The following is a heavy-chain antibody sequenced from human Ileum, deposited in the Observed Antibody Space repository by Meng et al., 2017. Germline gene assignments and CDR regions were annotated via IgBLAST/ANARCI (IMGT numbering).Heavy chain of an antibody. V-gene: IGHV4-4*02. CDR2: ILHSGTT. CDR1: GGSISSSIW. J-gene: IGHJ4*02. Sequence: QVQLQESGPGLVKPSGTLSLTCAVSGGSISSSIWWSWVRQPPEKGLEWIGEILHSGTTNYSPSLKSRLTISVDKSKNQFSLKLQSVTAADTAVYFCARGVVSGSHYNTYWGQGILVTVSS. D-gene: IGHD3-10*01. CDR3: ARGVVSGSHYNTY.